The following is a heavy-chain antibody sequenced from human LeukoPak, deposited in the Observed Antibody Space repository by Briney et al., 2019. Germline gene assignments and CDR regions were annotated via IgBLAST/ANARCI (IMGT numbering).Heavy chain of an antibody. CDR1: GFTFSSYA. V-gene: IGHV3-23*01. CDR2: ISGRGGST. CDR3: AKDRGDFVLVVAPTSDY. J-gene: IGHJ4*02. Sequence: PGGSLRLSWAASGFTFSSYAMTWVRQAPGKGLEWVSSISGRGGSTYYADSVKGRFTISRDNSKNTLSLQMNSLRAEDTAVYYCAKDRGDFVLVVAPTSDYWGQGTLVTVSS. D-gene: IGHD2-15*01.